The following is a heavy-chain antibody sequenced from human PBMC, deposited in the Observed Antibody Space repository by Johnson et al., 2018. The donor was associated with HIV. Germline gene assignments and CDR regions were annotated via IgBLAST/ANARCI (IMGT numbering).Heavy chain of an antibody. Sequence: QEQLVESGGGVVQPGRSLRLSCAASGFTFNSYGMHWVRQAPGKGLEWVAVIWYDGSNKYYADSVKGRFTISRDNSKNTLYLQMNSLRAEDTAVYYCAREKYTIHAFDIWGQGTMVTVSS. D-gene: IGHD2-2*02. J-gene: IGHJ3*02. CDR2: IWYDGSNK. V-gene: IGHV3-30*19. CDR1: GFTFNSYG. CDR3: AREKYTIHAFDI.